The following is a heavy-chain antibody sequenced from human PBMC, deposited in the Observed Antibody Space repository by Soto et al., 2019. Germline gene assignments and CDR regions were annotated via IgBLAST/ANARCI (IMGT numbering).Heavy chain of an antibody. CDR1: GGSIRSYY. J-gene: IGHJ5*02. Sequence: SETLSLTCTVSGGSIRSYYWSWIRQPAGKGLEWIGHIYTSGSSNYNPSLKSRVTMSVDTSKNQFSLKLSSVTAADTAVYYCARSYSGSYEEKWFDPWGQGTLLAVST. D-gene: IGHD1-26*01. V-gene: IGHV4-4*07. CDR2: IYTSGSS. CDR3: ARSYSGSYEEKWFDP.